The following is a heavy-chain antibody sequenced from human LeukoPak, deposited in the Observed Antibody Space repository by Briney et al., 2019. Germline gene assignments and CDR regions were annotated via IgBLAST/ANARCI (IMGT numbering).Heavy chain of an antibody. D-gene: IGHD3-10*01. CDR1: GFTFSSYG. CDR3: ADITLVRGITGFYGMDV. V-gene: IGHV3-30*03. J-gene: IGHJ6*02. CDR2: ISYDGSNK. Sequence: GGSLRLSCAASGFTFSSYGMHWVRQAPGKGLEWVAVISYDGSNKYYADSVKGRFTISRDNSKNTLYLQMNSLRAEDTAVYYCADITLVRGITGFYGMDVWGQGTTVTVSS.